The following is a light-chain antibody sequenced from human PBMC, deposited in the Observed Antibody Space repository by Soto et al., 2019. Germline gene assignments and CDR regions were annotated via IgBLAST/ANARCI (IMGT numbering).Light chain of an antibody. CDR1: SSDVGSYNL. CDR2: EVS. Sequence: QSVLTQPASVSGSPGQSITISCTGTSSDVGSYNLVSWYQQHPGKAPKVMIYEVSKRPSGVPNRFSGSKSGNTASLTISGLRAEDEADYYCCLYAGSSTYVFGTGTKVTVL. CDR3: CLYAGSSTYV. J-gene: IGLJ1*01. V-gene: IGLV2-23*02.